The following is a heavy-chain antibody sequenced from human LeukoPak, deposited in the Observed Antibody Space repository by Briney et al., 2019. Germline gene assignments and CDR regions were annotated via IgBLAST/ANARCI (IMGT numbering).Heavy chain of an antibody. J-gene: IGHJ3*02. CDR1: GFTFSSYE. Sequence: GGSLRLSCAASGFTFSSYEMNWVRQAPGKGLEWVSYISSSGSTIYYADSVKGRFTISRDNSKNTLYLQMNSLRAEDTAVYYCATYGSGSYYSPDAFDIWGQGTMVTVSS. V-gene: IGHV3-48*03. CDR3: ATYGSGSYYSPDAFDI. D-gene: IGHD3-10*01. CDR2: ISSSGSTI.